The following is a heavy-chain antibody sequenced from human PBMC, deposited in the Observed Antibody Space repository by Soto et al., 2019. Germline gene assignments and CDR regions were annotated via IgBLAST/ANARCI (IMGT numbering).Heavy chain of an antibody. V-gene: IGHV3-21*01. D-gene: IGHD3-22*01. CDR2: ISKSDYT. Sequence: GGSLRLSXTVSGFAFNNYGINWVRQAPGKGLEWVSSISKSDYTYYSDSVTGRFTISRDNAKNSVSLQMNTLRVEDTAVHYCAREDSIIIPDVSDFWGQGTLVTVS. J-gene: IGHJ4*02. CDR1: GFAFNNYG. CDR3: AREDSIIIPDVSDF.